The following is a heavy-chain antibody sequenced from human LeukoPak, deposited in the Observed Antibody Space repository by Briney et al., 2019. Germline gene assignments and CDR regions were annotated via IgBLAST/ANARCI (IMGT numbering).Heavy chain of an antibody. D-gene: IGHD3-22*01. CDR1: GYTFTSYG. V-gene: IGHV3-23*01. J-gene: IGHJ4*02. CDR2: ISGSGGST. CDR3: AKAMIDMYYFDY. Sequence: SCKASGYTFTSYGISWVRQAPGKGLEWVSAISGSGGSTYYADSVKDRFTISRDNSKNTLYLQMNSLGAEDTAVYYCAKAMIDMYYFDYWGQGTLVTVSS.